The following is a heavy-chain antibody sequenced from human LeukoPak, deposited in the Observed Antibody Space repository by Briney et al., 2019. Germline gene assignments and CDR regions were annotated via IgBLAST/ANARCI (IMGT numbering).Heavy chain of an antibody. V-gene: IGHV4-39*01. Sequence: SETLSLTCTVSGGSISSSSYYWGWIRQPPGKGLEWIGEINHSGSTNYNPSLKSRVTISVDTSKNQFSLKLSSVTAADTAVYYCARQPAAAGYNWFDPWGQGTLVTVSS. J-gene: IGHJ5*02. D-gene: IGHD6-13*01. CDR1: GGSISSSSYY. CDR3: ARQPAAAGYNWFDP. CDR2: INHSGST.